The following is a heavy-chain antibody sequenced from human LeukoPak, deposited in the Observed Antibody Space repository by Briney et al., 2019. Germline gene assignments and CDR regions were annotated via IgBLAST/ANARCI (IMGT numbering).Heavy chain of an antibody. CDR1: GGTFSSYA. CDR3: ARDGPQTTSAGIAVAGLDY. V-gene: IGHV1-69*05. Sequence: SVKVSCKASGGTFSSYAISWVRQAPGQGLEWMGGIIPIFGTANYAQKFQGRVTITTDESTSTAYMELSSPRSEDTAVYYCARDGPQTTSAGIAVAGLDYWGQGTLVTVSS. CDR2: IIPIFGTA. J-gene: IGHJ4*02. D-gene: IGHD6-19*01.